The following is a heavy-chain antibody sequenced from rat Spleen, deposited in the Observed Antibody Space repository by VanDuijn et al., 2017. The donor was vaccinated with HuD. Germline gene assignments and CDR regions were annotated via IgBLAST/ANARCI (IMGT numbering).Heavy chain of an antibody. D-gene: IGHD1-1*01. J-gene: IGHJ3*01. V-gene: IGHV2S8*01. Sequence: QVQLKESGPGLVQPSQTLSLTCTVSGFSLSSYGVIWVRQPPGTGPDVIAAVSSGGKPYYDSTLKSRLSISRDTSKIQVFLKMNSLQTEDTAIYYCTRGGYSGDVGWFAYWGQGTLVTVSS. CDR2: VSSGGKP. CDR1: GFSLSSYG. CDR3: TRGGYSGDVGWFAY.